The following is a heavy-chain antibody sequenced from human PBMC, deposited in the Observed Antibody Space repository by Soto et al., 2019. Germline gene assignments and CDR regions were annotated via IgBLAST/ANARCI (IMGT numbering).Heavy chain of an antibody. D-gene: IGHD3-3*01. CDR2: MNPNSGNT. Sequence: ASVKVSCKASGYTFTSYDINWVRQATGQGLEWMGWMNPNSGNTGYAQKFQGRVTMTRNTSISTAYMELSSLRSEDTAVYYCARGHTYYYDFWSGSKYYYYGMDVWGQGTTVTVSS. V-gene: IGHV1-8*01. CDR1: GYTFTSYD. J-gene: IGHJ6*02. CDR3: ARGHTYYYDFWSGSKYYYYGMDV.